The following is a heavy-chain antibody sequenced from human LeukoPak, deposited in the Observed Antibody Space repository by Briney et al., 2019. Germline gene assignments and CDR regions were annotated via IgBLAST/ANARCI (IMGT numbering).Heavy chain of an antibody. CDR1: GGSISSYY. CDR2: IYYGGST. CDR3: ARDSVYYDSSGYYSTELYFDY. D-gene: IGHD3-22*01. V-gene: IGHV4-59*01. J-gene: IGHJ4*02. Sequence: SETLSLTCTVSGGSISSYYWSWIRQPPGKELEWIGYIYYGGSTNYNPSLKSRVTISVDTSKNQFSLKLSSVTAADTAVYYCARDSVYYDSSGYYSTELYFDYWGQGTLVTVSS.